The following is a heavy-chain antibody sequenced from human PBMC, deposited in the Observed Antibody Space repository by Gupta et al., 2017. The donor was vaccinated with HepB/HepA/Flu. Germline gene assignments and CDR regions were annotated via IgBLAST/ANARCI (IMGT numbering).Heavy chain of an antibody. V-gene: IGHV3-30*02. Sequence: RDNSKNTLYLQMNSLRAEDTAVYYCAKDLAVGATPGDYWGQGTLVTVSS. CDR3: AKDLAVGATPGDY. J-gene: IGHJ4*02. D-gene: IGHD1-26*01.